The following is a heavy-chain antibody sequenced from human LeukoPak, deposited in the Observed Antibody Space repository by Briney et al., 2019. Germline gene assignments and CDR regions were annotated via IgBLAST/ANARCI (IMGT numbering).Heavy chain of an antibody. V-gene: IGHV3-7*01. CDR1: GFTFSSYA. D-gene: IGHD6-19*01. Sequence: GGSPRLSCAASGFTFSSYAMSWVRQAAGKGLEWVANIKEDGSDKYHVDSLKGRFTISRDNAKNALYLQMNSLRVEDTAMYYCARAGSGRFEDWGQGTLVTVSS. J-gene: IGHJ4*02. CDR3: ARAGSGRFED. CDR2: IKEDGSDK.